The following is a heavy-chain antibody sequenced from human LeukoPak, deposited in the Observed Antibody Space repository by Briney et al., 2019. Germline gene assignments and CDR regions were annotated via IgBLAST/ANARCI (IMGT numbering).Heavy chain of an antibody. CDR1: GXTFSSYW. CDR2: INSDGSST. Sequence: GGSLRLSWAASGXTFSSYWMHWVRQAPGKGLVWVSRINSDGSSTSYADSVKGRFTISRDNAKNTLYLQMNSLRAEDTAVYYCAREYYYGSGSFLPPDYWGQGTLVTVSS. J-gene: IGHJ4*02. V-gene: IGHV3-74*01. D-gene: IGHD3-10*01. CDR3: AREYYYGSGSFLPPDY.